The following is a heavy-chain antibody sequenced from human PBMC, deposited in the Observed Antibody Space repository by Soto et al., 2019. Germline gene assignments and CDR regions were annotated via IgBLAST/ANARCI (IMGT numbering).Heavy chain of an antibody. CDR3: AIVFFRLFAFDL. CDR1: GYTFTTYG. CDR2: ISAYNGNT. Sequence: QVQLVQSGGEVKKPGASVKVSCKASGYTFTTYGISWVRQAPGQGLEWMGWISAYNGNTSYAQKLQGRVTMTTDTSTSTAYMELRSLRSDDTAVYYCAIVFFRLFAFDLWGQGTMVTVSS. D-gene: IGHD3-22*01. J-gene: IGHJ3*01. V-gene: IGHV1-18*01.